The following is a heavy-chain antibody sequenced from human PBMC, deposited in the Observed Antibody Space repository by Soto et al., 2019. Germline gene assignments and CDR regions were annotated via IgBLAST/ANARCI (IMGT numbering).Heavy chain of an antibody. CDR1: GFTFSSYA. J-gene: IGHJ6*02. D-gene: IGHD4-4*01. V-gene: IGHV3-30-3*01. CDR3: ARGPYSKYPYYYYVMDV. CDR2: ISYDGSNK. Sequence: PGGSLRLSCAASGFTFSSYAMHWVRQAPGKGLEWVAVISYDGSNKYYADSVKGRFTISRDNSKNTLYLQMNSLRAEDTAVYYCARGPYSKYPYYYYVMDVWGQGTTVTGSS.